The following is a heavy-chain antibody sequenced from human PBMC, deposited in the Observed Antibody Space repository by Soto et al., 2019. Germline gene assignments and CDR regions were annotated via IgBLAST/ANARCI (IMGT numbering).Heavy chain of an antibody. CDR1: GYTFTSYV. J-gene: IGHJ6*02. V-gene: IGHV1-18*04. D-gene: IGHD3-10*01. CDR2: ISAYNGNT. Sequence: SVKVSFKASGYTFTSYVISWVRPAPGQGLDGMGWISAYNGNTNYAQKLQGRVTMTTDTSTSTAYMELRSLRSDDTAVYYCARDRWVTMVRGVRYYYGMDVWGQGTTVTVSS. CDR3: ARDRWVTMVRGVRYYYGMDV.